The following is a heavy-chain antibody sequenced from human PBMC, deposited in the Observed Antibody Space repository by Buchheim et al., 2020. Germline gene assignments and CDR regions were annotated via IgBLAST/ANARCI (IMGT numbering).Heavy chain of an antibody. CDR2: IDWDDEQ. J-gene: IGHJ4*02. CDR3: VRERVGYNPTSLVLEYQFFDS. D-gene: IGHD5-24*01. CDR1: GFSLTSKGLC. V-gene: IGHV2-70*19. Sequence: QVSLRESGPALVKPTQTLTLTCTVSGFSLTSKGLCVNWVRQPPGKGLEWLARIDWDDEQHYTTSLQSRLTISRDTSQNQVILTMTDMDPVDTASYYWVRERVGYNPTSLVLEYQFFDSWGQG.